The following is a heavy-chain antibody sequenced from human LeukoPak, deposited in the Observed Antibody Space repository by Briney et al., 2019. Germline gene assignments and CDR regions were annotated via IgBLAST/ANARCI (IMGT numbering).Heavy chain of an antibody. CDR3: ARRVRGYCSSTSCYTSWFDP. V-gene: IGHV4-34*01. J-gene: IGHJ5*02. CDR2: INHSGST. Sequence: PSETLSLTCAVYGGSFSGYYWSWLRQPPGKGLEWIGEINHSGSTNYNPSLKSRVTISVDTSKNQFSLKLSSVTAADTAVYYCARRVRGYCSSTSCYTSWFDPWGQGTLVTVSS. D-gene: IGHD2-2*02. CDR1: GGSFSGYY.